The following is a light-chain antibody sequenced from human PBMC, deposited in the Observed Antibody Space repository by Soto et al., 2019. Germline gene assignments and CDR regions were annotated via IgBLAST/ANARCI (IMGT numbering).Light chain of an antibody. Sequence: AIQMTQSPSSLSASVGDRVTITCRASQGIRNDLGWYQQKPGKAPKLLIYAASSLQSGVPSRFSGSGSGTDFTLTISTLQPEDFATYFCQQSYSSQYTFGQGTMLEIK. CDR1: QGIRND. CDR2: AAS. J-gene: IGKJ2*01. CDR3: QQSYSSQYT. V-gene: IGKV1-6*01.